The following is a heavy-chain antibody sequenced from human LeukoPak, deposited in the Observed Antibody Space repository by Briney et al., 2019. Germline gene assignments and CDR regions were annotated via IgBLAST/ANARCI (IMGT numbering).Heavy chain of an antibody. J-gene: IGHJ4*02. D-gene: IGHD5-18*01. CDR1: GYTFTGYY. Sequence: GASVKVSCKPSGYTFTGYYMHWVRQAPGQGLEWMGRINPNSGGTNYAQKFQGRVTMTRDTSISTAYMEPSRLRSDDTAVYYCARVASRTYGYVGYWGQGTLVTVSS. V-gene: IGHV1-2*06. CDR3: ARVASRTYGYVGY. CDR2: INPNSGGT.